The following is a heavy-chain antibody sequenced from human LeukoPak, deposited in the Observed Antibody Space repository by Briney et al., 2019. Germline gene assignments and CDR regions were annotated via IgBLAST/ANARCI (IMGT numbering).Heavy chain of an antibody. V-gene: IGHV3-30*12. CDR1: GFVFSNYG. CDR3: ARDGDSSSWWS. D-gene: IGHD6-13*01. J-gene: IGHJ4*02. Sequence: GGSLRLSCAASGFVFSNYGMYWVRQAPGKGLEWVAVISYDGSNKYYADSVKGRFTISRDNSKNSLYLQMNSLRAEDTAVYYCARDGDSSSWWSWGQGTLVTVSS. CDR2: ISYDGSNK.